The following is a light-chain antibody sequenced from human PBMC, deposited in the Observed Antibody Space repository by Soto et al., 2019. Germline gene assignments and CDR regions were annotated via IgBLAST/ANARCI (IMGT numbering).Light chain of an antibody. CDR1: SSDVGSYNY. J-gene: IGLJ1*01. CDR3: ISYTTIGTYV. CDR2: DVS. V-gene: IGLV2-14*03. Sequence: QSALTQPASVSGSPGQSIAISCTGTSSDVGSYNYVSWYQHHPGKAPKVMIYDVSSRPSGVSNRFSGSKSGNTASLTISGLQAEDEADYYCISYTTIGTYVFGTETKVTVL.